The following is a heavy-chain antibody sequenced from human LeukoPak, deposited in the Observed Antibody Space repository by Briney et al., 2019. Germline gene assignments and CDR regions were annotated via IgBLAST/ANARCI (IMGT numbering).Heavy chain of an antibody. Sequence: SETLSLTCAVYGGSFSGYYWSWIRQPPGKGLECIGYIYYSGSTNYNPSLKSRVTISVDTSKNQFSLELSSVTATDTAVYYCARHGGYSSPYLHWGQGTLVTVSS. CDR1: GGSFSGYY. CDR2: IYYSGST. D-gene: IGHD6-13*01. V-gene: IGHV4-59*08. J-gene: IGHJ1*01. CDR3: ARHGGYSSPYLH.